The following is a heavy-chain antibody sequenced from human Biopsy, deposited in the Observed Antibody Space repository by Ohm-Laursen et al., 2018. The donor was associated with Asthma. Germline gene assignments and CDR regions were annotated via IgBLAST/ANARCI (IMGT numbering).Heavy chain of an antibody. CDR2: IYYDGSRK. D-gene: IGHD3-16*02. V-gene: IGHV3-33*01. J-gene: IGHJ5*02. Sequence: SLRLSCTAPGFTFSRHALHWVRQAPGKGLEWVAGIYYDGSRKYYTESVKGRFTISRDNSKNRLYLEMASLRAEDTAVYYCAREKVIESRGFQNWFDPWGQGTLVTVSS. CDR3: AREKVIESRGFQNWFDP. CDR1: GFTFSRHA.